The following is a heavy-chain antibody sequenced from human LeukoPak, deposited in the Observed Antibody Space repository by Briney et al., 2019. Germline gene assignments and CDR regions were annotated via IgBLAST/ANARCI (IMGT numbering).Heavy chain of an antibody. CDR2: IYYSGST. J-gene: IGHJ4*02. Sequence: SETLSLTCTVSGGSISSSSYYWGWIRQPPGKGLEWIGSIYYSGSTYYNPSLKSRVTISVDTSKNQFSLKLSSVTAADTAVYYCAIEQQFGGADYWGQGTLVTVSS. V-gene: IGHV4-39*07. D-gene: IGHD3-3*01. CDR3: AIEQQFGGADY. CDR1: GGSISSSSYY.